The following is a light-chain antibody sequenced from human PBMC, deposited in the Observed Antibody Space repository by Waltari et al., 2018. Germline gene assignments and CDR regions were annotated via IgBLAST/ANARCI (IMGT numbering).Light chain of an antibody. CDR3: QQYNSYSYT. CDR2: KAS. V-gene: IGKV1-5*03. CDR1: QSISTW. J-gene: IGKJ2*01. Sequence: DIQMTQYPSTLSASVGDRVNTTCRASQSISTWLAWYQQKPGKAPKLLIYKASGLESGVPSRFSGSGSGTEFTLTISSLQPDDFATYYCQQYNSYSYTFGQGTKLEIK.